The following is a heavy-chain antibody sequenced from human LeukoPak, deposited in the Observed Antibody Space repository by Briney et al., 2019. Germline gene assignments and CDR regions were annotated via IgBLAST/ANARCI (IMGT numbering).Heavy chain of an antibody. D-gene: IGHD5-24*01. CDR1: GFTFSSYE. V-gene: IGHV3-48*03. CDR2: ISTSGSTI. Sequence: GGSLRLSCAASGFTFSSYEMNWVRQAPGKGLEWVSYISTSGSTIHYADSVKGRFTFSRDNVKNSVYLQTDSLRAEDTAVYYCASRQSYTGYNYWGQGTLVTVSS. CDR3: ASRQSYTGYNY. J-gene: IGHJ4*02.